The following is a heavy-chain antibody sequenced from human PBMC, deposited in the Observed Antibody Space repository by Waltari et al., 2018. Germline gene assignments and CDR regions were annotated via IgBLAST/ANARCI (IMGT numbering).Heavy chain of an antibody. CDR3: ARGAFVGATTRYYYYMDV. V-gene: IGHV4-4*07. CDR1: GGSISSYY. Sequence: QVQLQESGPGLVKPSETLSLTCTVSGGSISSYYWSWIRQPAGKGLEWIGRIYTSGSTNYNPSLKGRVTMSVDTSKNQFSLKLSSVTAADTAVYYCARGAFVGATTRYYYYMDVWGKGTTVTVSS. CDR2: IYTSGST. J-gene: IGHJ6*03. D-gene: IGHD1-26*01.